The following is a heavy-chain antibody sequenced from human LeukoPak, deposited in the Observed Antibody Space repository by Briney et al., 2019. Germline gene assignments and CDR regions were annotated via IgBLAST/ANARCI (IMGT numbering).Heavy chain of an antibody. CDR3: ARGSIAAAGDYYYYYGMDV. D-gene: IGHD6-13*01. J-gene: IGHJ6*02. CDR1: GYTFTGYY. CDR2: INPNSGGT. Sequence: GASVKVSCKASGYTFTGYYVHWVRQAPGQGLEGTGWINPNSGGTNYAQKFQGRVTMTSDTSISTAYMELSRLRSDDTAVYYCARGSIAAAGDYYYYYGMDVWGQGTTVTVSS. V-gene: IGHV1-2*02.